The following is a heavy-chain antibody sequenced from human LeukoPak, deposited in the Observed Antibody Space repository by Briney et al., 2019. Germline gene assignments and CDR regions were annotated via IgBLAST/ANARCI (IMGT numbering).Heavy chain of an antibody. V-gene: IGHV1-69*13. CDR3: ARDAGNIYSGYDPNWFDP. D-gene: IGHD5-12*01. J-gene: IGHJ5*02. Sequence: SVMVSCKASGGTFSSYAISWVRQAPGQGLEWMGGIIPIFGTANYAQKFQGRVTITADESTSTAYMELSSLRSEDTAVYYCARDAGNIYSGYDPNWFDPWGQGTLVTVSS. CDR2: IIPIFGTA. CDR1: GGTFSSYA.